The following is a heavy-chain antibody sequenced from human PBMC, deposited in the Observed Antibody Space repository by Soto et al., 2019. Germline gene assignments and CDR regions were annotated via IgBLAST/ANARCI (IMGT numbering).Heavy chain of an antibody. CDR1: EFTFSNYA. CDR3: LIAVAGSFAPDY. CDR2: ISASGAAT. D-gene: IGHD6-19*01. J-gene: IGHJ4*02. V-gene: IGHV3-23*01. Sequence: EVQLLESGGGLVQPGGSLRLSCTASEFTFSNYAMSWVRQAPGKGLEWVSAISASGAATYYVDSVKGRFTISRDNSKNTLYVQMNSLRAEDTAVYYCLIAVAGSFAPDYWGQGTLVTVSS.